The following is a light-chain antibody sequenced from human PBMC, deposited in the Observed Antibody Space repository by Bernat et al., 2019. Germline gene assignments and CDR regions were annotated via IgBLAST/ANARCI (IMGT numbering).Light chain of an antibody. CDR3: SSYTSTNSLVI. J-gene: IGLJ2*01. CDR2: NVD. V-gene: IGLV2-14*03. Sequence: QSALTQPASLSGSPGQSITISCTGTSSDIGCYNYVSWYQQHPGKAPKLMIYNVDTRPSGVSDRFSGSKSGNTASLTISGLQAEDEADYYCSSYTSTNSLVIFGGGTKLTVL. CDR1: SSDIGCYNY.